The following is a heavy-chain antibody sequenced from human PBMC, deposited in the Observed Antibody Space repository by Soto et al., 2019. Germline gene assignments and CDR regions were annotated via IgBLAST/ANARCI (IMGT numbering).Heavy chain of an antibody. J-gene: IGHJ5*01. CDR3: VRLLAAATRLSAFAS. CDR2: VYYSGGT. V-gene: IGHV4-39*01. Sequence: PPETLCLTCDVSGGSIDNSHSFWGWVRQPPGRGLEFLGSVYYSGGTYYNPSLKSRVTVSVDTSKNQVSLRVRSVTVAETAMYYFVRLLAAATRLSAFASLGQCLLVT. CDR1: GGSIDNSHSF. D-gene: IGHD6-25*01.